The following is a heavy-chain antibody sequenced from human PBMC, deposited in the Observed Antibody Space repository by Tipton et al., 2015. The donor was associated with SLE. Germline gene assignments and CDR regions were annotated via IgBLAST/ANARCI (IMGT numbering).Heavy chain of an antibody. CDR1: GFTFSSYA. CDR2: ISGSGGRT. J-gene: IGHJ3*02. V-gene: IGHV3-23*01. Sequence: SLRLSCAASGFTFSSYAMNWVRQAPGKGLEWVSTISGSGGRTYYADSVKGRFTISRDNSKNTLYLQMNSLRAEDTAVYYCAKDRGDYISNAFDIWGQGTMVTVSS. D-gene: IGHD4-17*01. CDR3: AKDRGDYISNAFDI.